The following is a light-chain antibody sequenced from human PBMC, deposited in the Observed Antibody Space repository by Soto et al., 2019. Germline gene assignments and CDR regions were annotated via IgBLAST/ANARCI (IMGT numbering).Light chain of an antibody. J-gene: IGKJ1*01. CDR3: QHYGTTPWT. V-gene: IGKV3-20*01. Sequence: ETVLTQSPGTLSLSPGARVTLSCRASQSVCSRCLAWYQQKPGQSPRLLIYGASSRATGIPDRFSGSGSGTDFTLTIGRLEPEDFAVYYCQHYGTTPWTFGQGTKVGIK. CDR1: QSVCSRC. CDR2: GAS.